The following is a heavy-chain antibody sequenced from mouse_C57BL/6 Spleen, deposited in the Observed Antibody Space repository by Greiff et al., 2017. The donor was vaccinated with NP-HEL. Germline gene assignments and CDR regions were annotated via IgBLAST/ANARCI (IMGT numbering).Heavy chain of an antibody. Sequence: QVQLKQSGAELVKPGASVKLSCKASGYTFTEYTIHWVKQRSGQGLEWIGWFYPGSGSIKYNEKFKDKATLTADKYSSTVYMELSRLTSEDSAVYFCARHEVPSSMVTGGWYFDVWGTGTTVTVSS. CDR2: FYPGSGSI. D-gene: IGHD2-2*01. CDR3: ARHEVPSSMVTGGWYFDV. CDR1: GYTFTEYT. V-gene: IGHV1-62-2*01. J-gene: IGHJ1*03.